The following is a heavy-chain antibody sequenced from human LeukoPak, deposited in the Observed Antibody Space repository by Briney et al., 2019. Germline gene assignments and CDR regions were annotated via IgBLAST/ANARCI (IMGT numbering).Heavy chain of an antibody. CDR2: INQDGTEK. V-gene: IGHV3-7*03. J-gene: IGHJ4*02. D-gene: IGHD3-10*01. Sequence: PGGSLRLSCAASGFTFSSYWMSWVRQAPGEGLEWVAKINQDGTEKAYVDSVRGRFTISRDNAKNSLFLQMNSLRAEDTAVYYCAKLSLSGRSQSADYWGQGTLVTVSS. CDR3: AKLSLSGRSQSADY. CDR1: GFTFSSYW.